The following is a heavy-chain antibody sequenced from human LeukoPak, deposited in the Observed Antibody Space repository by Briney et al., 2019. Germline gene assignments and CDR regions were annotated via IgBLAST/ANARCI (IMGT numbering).Heavy chain of an antibody. CDR1: GGTFSSYA. Sequence: ASVKVSCKASGGTFSSYAISWVRQAPGQGLEWMGGLIPIFGTANYAQKFQGRVTITADESTSTAYMELSSLRSEDTAVYYCARARDYYDSSGYYLLDYWGQGTLVTVSS. J-gene: IGHJ4*02. CDR2: LIPIFGTA. V-gene: IGHV1-69*13. CDR3: ARARDYYDSSGYYLLDY. D-gene: IGHD3-22*01.